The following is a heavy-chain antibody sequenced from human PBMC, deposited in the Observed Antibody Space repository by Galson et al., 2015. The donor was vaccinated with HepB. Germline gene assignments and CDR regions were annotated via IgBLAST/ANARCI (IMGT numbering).Heavy chain of an antibody. Sequence: SVKVSCKASGYTFTSYDINWVRQATGQGLEWMGWMNPNSGNTGYAQKFQGRVTMTRNTSISTAYMELSSLRSEDTAVYYCARGIHSRGLGDWFDPWGQGTLVTVSS. V-gene: IGHV1-8*01. CDR3: ARGIHSRGLGDWFDP. CDR2: MNPNSGNT. J-gene: IGHJ5*02. CDR1: GYTFTSYD. D-gene: IGHD3-16*01.